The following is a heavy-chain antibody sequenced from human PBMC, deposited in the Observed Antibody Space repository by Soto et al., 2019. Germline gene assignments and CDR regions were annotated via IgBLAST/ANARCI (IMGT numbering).Heavy chain of an antibody. J-gene: IGHJ4*02. Sequence: QVQLVESGGGVVQPGRSLRLSCAASGFNFSSYGMQWVRQAPGKGLEWVAVISYDGRNQFYADSVRGRFSISRDNSKNPLSLQMNSLRAEDTAVYYCAKSTKWNPDLQDFWGQGTLVTVSS. CDR3: AKSTKWNPDLQDF. V-gene: IGHV3-30*18. D-gene: IGHD1-20*01. CDR2: ISYDGRNQ. CDR1: GFNFSSYG.